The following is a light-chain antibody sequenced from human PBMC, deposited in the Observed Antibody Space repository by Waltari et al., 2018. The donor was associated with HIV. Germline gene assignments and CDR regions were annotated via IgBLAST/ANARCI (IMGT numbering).Light chain of an antibody. CDR1: SLPKQY. CDR3: QSADSTGSYPDV. V-gene: IGLV3-25*03. J-gene: IGLJ1*01. CDR2: KDN. Sequence: SYELTQPPSVSVSPGQTALITCSGDSLPKQYAYLYQQKPGQAPLLVIYKDNERPSGIPERFSGSSSGTTVTLTISGVHTEDEADYYCQSADSTGSYPDVFGTGTKVTVL.